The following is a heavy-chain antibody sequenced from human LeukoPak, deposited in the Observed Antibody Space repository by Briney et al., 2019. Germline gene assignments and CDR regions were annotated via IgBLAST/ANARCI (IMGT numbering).Heavy chain of an antibody. CDR3: AKVETSGGANCYALDY. CDR1: GFTFSSYA. Sequence: GSLRLSCAASGFTFSSYAMSWVRQAPDKGLEWVSAISGSDGSTYYADSVKGRFTISRDDSQNTLYLQMNSLSAEDTAVYYCAKVETSGGANCYALDYWGQGTLVTVSS. CDR2: ISGSDGST. D-gene: IGHD2-2*01. J-gene: IGHJ4*02. V-gene: IGHV3-23*01.